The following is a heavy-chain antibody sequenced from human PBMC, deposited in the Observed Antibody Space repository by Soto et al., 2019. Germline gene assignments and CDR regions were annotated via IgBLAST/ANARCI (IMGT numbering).Heavy chain of an antibody. Sequence: PSETLSLTCTVSSGSISVTNVFWGWVRQPPGKGLEWIGNIDYSGTAYFSPSLATRVTFHVDTSKNQFSLTLYSVTAADTAVYYCARITGRHLDYWGQGILVTVP. CDR3: ARITGRHLDY. CDR1: SGSISVTNVF. CDR2: IDYSGTA. D-gene: IGHD1-20*01. J-gene: IGHJ4*02. V-gene: IGHV4-39*01.